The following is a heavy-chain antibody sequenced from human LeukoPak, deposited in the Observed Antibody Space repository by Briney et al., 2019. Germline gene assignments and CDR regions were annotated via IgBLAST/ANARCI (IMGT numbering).Heavy chain of an antibody. CDR1: GGTLNTHI. D-gene: IGHD1-26*01. Sequence: ASVKVSCKASGGTLNTHIFTWVRQAPGQGLEWMGKITPIIDSSKYAQKFQGRLTITADKSAGTVYMELSSLRSEDTAVYYCARVNLRGSQYNRFDPWGQGTLATVSS. CDR3: ARVNLRGSQYNRFDP. J-gene: IGHJ5*02. CDR2: ITPIIDSS. V-gene: IGHV1-69*08.